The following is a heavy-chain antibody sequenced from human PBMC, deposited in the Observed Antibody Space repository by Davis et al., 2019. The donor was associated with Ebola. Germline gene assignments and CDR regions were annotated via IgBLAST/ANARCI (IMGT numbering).Heavy chain of an antibody. V-gene: IGHV1-18*01. CDR3: ARDRVYIGQLESMDV. CDR1: GYTFTSYG. D-gene: IGHD6-6*01. CDR2: ISAYNGNT. Sequence: AASVKVSCKAFGYTFTSYGISWVRQAPGQGLEWMGWISAYNGNTNYAQKLQGRVTMTTDTSTSTAYMELRSLRSDDTAVYYCARDRVYIGQLESMDVWGQGTTVTVSS. J-gene: IGHJ6*02.